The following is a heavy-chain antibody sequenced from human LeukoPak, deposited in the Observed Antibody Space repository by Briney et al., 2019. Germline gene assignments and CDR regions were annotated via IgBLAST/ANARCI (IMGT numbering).Heavy chain of an antibody. Sequence: SVKVSCKASGYTFTSYDINWVRQATGQGLEWMGWMNPNNGNTGYAQKFQGRVTITRNTSISTAYMELSSLRSEDTAVYYCARGDSYYYGSGHSSAFDPWGQGTLVTVSS. CDR1: GYTFTSYD. D-gene: IGHD3-10*01. CDR2: MNPNNGNT. CDR3: ARGDSYYYGSGHSSAFDP. V-gene: IGHV1-8*03. J-gene: IGHJ5*02.